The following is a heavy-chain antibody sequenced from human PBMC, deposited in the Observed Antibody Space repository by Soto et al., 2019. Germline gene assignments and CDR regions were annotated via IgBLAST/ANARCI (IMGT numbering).Heavy chain of an antibody. CDR2: ISPSSGHI. CDR1: GFTFSSCT. CDR3: SGCSGGSCHKNYGMDV. J-gene: IGHJ6*02. D-gene: IGHD2-15*01. V-gene: IGHV3-21*06. Sequence: GGSLRLSCAVSGFTFSSCTMNWVRQAPGKGLEWVSSISPSSGHIYYADSVKGRFTISRDNAKNSLFLQMNSLRGEDTAVYYCSGCSGGSCHKNYGMDVWGQGTTVTVSS.